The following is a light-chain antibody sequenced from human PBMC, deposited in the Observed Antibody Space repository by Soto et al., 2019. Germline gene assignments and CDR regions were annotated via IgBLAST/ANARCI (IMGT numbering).Light chain of an antibody. CDR2: KAS. CDR1: QNINTW. CDR3: QQYNSYWT. J-gene: IGKJ1*01. V-gene: IGKV1-5*03. Sequence: GDRVTITCRASQNINTWLAWYQQKPGKAPNLLIYKASTLEGGVPSRFNGSGSGTEFTLTISSLQPADFATYYCQQYNSYWTFGPGTKVDIK.